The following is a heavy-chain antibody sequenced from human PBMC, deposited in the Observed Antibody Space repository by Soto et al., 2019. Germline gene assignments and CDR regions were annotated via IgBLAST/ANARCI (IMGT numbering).Heavy chain of an antibody. V-gene: IGHV4-4*02. CDR1: GGSISSSNG. D-gene: IGHD3-22*01. CDR3: ARLGHVYYYDSSGYREYFQH. J-gene: IGHJ1*01. Sequence: LETLCLTCAVAGGSISSSNGWSWVRQSPGKGLEWIGEIYHSGSTNYNPSLRSRVTISVDKSKNQFSLKLSSVTAADTAVYYCARLGHVYYYDSSGYREYFQHWGQGTLVTVSS. CDR2: IYHSGST.